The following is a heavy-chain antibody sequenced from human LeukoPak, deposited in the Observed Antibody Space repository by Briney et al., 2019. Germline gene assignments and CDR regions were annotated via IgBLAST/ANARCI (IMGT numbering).Heavy chain of an antibody. CDR2: ISSSSSYI. D-gene: IGHD3-22*01. CDR3: AREPTYYDSSGYSPDYFDY. V-gene: IGHV3-21*01. CDR1: GFTFSSYS. J-gene: IGHJ4*02. Sequence: GGSLRLSCAASGFTFSSYSMNWVRQAPGKGLEWVSSISSSSSYIYYADSVKGRFTISRGNAKNSLYLQMNSLRAEDTAVYYCAREPTYYDSSGYSPDYFDYGGQGPLVTVPS.